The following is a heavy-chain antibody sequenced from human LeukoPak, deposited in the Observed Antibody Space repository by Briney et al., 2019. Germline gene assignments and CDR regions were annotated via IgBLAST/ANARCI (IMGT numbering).Heavy chain of an antibody. Sequence: GGSLRLSCAASGFTFSSYSMNWVRQAPRKGLEWVSSISSSSSYIYYADSVKGRFTISRDNAKNSLYLQMNSLRAEDTAVYYCARGRLSNSSKWGDFDYWGQGTLVTVSS. D-gene: IGHD6-6*01. CDR1: GFTFSSYS. CDR3: ARGRLSNSSKWGDFDY. J-gene: IGHJ4*02. V-gene: IGHV3-21*01. CDR2: ISSSSSYI.